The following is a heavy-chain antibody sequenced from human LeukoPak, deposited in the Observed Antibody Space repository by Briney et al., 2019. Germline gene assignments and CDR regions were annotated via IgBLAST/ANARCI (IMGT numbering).Heavy chain of an antibody. J-gene: IGHJ3*02. V-gene: IGHV7-4-1*02. CDR3: ARDYLYSGGWYEEGFDI. D-gene: IGHD6-19*01. CDR1: GYSLTTHA. Sequence: GASVKVSCKASGYSLTTHAMNWVRQAPGQGLEWMGWINTNTGNPTYAQGFTGRFVFSLDTSVSTAYLQISSLKAEDTAVYYCARDYLYSGGWYEEGFDIWGQGTMVTVSS. CDR2: INTNTGNP.